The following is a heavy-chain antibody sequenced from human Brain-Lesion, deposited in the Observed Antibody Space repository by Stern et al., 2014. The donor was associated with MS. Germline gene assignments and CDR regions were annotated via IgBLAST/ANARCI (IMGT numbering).Heavy chain of an antibody. Sequence: EVQLVESGGGLVKSGGSLRLSCAASGFTFSQAWMGWVRQVPGKGLEWVGHIKSRTDGGTANYAASVKDRFTVSRDNSANMLYLQMNSLTIEDTAVYYCVAGAQLWLWGQGTLVTVS. CDR3: VAGAQLWL. J-gene: IGHJ4*02. D-gene: IGHD1-1*01. V-gene: IGHV3-15*01. CDR1: GFTFSQAW. CDR2: IKSRTDGGTA.